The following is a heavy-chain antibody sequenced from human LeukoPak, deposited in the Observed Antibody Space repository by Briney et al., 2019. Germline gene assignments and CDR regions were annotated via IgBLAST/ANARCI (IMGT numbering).Heavy chain of an antibody. CDR1: GFTFGSPW. D-gene: IGHD3-16*02. CDR2: INSDGSAT. Sequence: GGSLRLSCAASGFTFGSPWMHWVRQAPGKGLVWVSRINSDGSATAYADSVKGRFTISRDNAENTLYLQMNSLRAEDTAVYYCARGTAGYHSSYFDYWGQGTLVTVSS. V-gene: IGHV3-74*01. CDR3: ARGTAGYHSSYFDY. J-gene: IGHJ4*02.